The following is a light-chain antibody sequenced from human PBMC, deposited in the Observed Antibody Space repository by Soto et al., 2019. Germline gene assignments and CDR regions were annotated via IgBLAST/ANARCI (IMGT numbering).Light chain of an antibody. CDR3: QQYGSSPRT. CDR1: QSISSNY. Sequence: EIVLTQSPGTLSMSPGERATLSCRASQSISSNYLAWYQQKPGQAPRLLIYGASSRATGIPDRFSGSGSGTHFTITISRLEAEDFAVYYCQQYGSSPRTFGQGTKVEFK. V-gene: IGKV3-20*01. J-gene: IGKJ1*01. CDR2: GAS.